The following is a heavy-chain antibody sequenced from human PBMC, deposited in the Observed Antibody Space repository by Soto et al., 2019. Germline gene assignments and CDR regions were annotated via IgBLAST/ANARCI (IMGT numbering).Heavy chain of an antibody. CDR3: ARQLDTAMVTYYYYYGMDV. V-gene: IGHV5-51*01. CDR2: IYPGDSDT. Sequence: GESLKISCKGSGYSFTSHWIGWVRQMPGKGLEWMGIIYPGDSDTRYSPSFQGQVTISADKSISTAYLQWSSLKASDTAMYYCARQLDTAMVTYYYYYGMDVWGQGTTVTVSS. CDR1: GYSFTSHW. J-gene: IGHJ6*02. D-gene: IGHD5-18*01.